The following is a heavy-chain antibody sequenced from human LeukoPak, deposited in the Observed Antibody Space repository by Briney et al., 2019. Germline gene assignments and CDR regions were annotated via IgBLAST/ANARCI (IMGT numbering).Heavy chain of an antibody. CDR2: IIPIFGTA. CDR1: GGTSSSYA. V-gene: IGHV1-69*13. D-gene: IGHD3-10*01. CDR3: ARAPFITMVRGVGWFDP. J-gene: IGHJ5*02. Sequence: ASVKVSCKASGGTSSSYAISWVRQAPGQGLEWMGGIIPIFGTANYAQKFQGRVTITADESTSTAYMELSSLRSEDTAVYYCARAPFITMVRGVGWFDPWGQGTLVTVSS.